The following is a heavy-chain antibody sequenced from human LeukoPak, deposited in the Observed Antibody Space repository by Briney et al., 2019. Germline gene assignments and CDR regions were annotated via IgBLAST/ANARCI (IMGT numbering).Heavy chain of an antibody. CDR1: GGSISRYY. D-gene: IGHD5-18*01. J-gene: IGHJ4*02. Sequence: SETLSLSCTVSGGSISRYYWSWIRQPPRKGLEWIGYIYYSGSTNYNPYLQSRVTIPLATSKNQFSLKLSSVTAAATAVYYCARSSRGYSYGPFDYWGQGTLVTVSS. CDR2: IYYSGST. CDR3: ARSSRGYSYGPFDY. V-gene: IGHV4-59*08.